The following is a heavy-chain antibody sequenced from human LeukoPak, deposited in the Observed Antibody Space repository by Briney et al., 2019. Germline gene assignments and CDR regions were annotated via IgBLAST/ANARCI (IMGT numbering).Heavy chain of an antibody. CDR3: ARRKRIAAAGTVFDY. D-gene: IGHD6-13*01. J-gene: IGHJ4*02. CDR2: TYYGSKWYN. Sequence: SQTLSLTCAISGDSASSNSAAWNWIRQSPSRGLEWLGRTYYGSKWYNDYAVSVKSRITINPDTSKNQFSLQLNSVTPEDTAVYYCARRKRIAAAGTVFDYWGQGTPVTVSS. V-gene: IGHV6-1*01. CDR1: GDSASSNSAA.